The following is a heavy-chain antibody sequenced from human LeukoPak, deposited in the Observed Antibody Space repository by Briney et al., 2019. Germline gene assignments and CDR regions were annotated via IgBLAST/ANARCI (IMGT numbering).Heavy chain of an antibody. Sequence: GGSLRLSCAASGFTFNAYTINWVRQAPGKGLEWVSSISSSSIYIYYADSVKGRFTISRDNAKNSLYLQMNSLRAEDTAVYYCARTNSLFDYWGQGTLVTVSS. D-gene: IGHD3-16*02. CDR3: ARTNSLFDY. CDR1: GFTFNAYT. J-gene: IGHJ4*02. CDR2: ISSSSIYI. V-gene: IGHV3-21*01.